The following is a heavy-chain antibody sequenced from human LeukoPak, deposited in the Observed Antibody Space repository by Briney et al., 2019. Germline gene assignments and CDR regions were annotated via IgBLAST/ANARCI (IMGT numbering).Heavy chain of an antibody. CDR1: GFTFSSYS. V-gene: IGHV3-48*04. D-gene: IGHD5-18*01. Sequence: GGSLRLSCAASGFTFSSYSMNWVRQAPGKGLEWVSYISSSSSTIYYADSVKGRFTISRDNAKNSLYLQMSSLRAEDTAVYYCARDWVYTAMALFDYWGQGTLVTVSS. CDR3: ARDWVYTAMALFDY. CDR2: ISSSSSTI. J-gene: IGHJ4*02.